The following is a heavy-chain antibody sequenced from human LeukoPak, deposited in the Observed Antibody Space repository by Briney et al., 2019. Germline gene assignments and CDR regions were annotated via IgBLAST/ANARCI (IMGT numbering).Heavy chain of an antibody. CDR3: ARERPGDPGDETIFGGAPFDY. D-gene: IGHD3-3*01. CDR2: IKQDGSEK. V-gene: IGHV3-7*01. J-gene: IGHJ4*02. Sequence: PGGSLRLSCAASGFSVSDYWMTWVRQAPGKGLEWVANIKQDGSEKTYVDSVKGRFTISRDNAKNSLYLQMNSLRVEDTAIYYCARERPGDPGDETIFGGAPFDYWGQGTLVTVSS. CDR1: GFSVSDYW.